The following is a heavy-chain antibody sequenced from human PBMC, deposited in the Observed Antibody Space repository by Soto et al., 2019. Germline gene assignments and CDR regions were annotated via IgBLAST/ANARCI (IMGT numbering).Heavy chain of an antibody. CDR3: AREELDYDFWSGRGYGMDV. CDR1: GGSISSGGYY. D-gene: IGHD3-3*01. Sequence: SETLSLTCTVSGGSISSGGYYWSWIRQHPGKGLEWIGYIYYSGSTYYNPSLKSRVTISVDTSKNQFSLKLSSVTAADTAVYYCAREELDYDFWSGRGYGMDVWGQGTTVTVSS. V-gene: IGHV4-31*03. J-gene: IGHJ6*02. CDR2: IYYSGST.